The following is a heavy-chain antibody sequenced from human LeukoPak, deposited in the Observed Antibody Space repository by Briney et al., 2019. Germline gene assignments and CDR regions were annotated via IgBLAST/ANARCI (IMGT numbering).Heavy chain of an antibody. CDR3: ARVRSYTADY. D-gene: IGHD3-10*01. V-gene: IGHV3-48*01. Sequence: GGSLRLSCAASGFTFSSYGMYWVRQAPGKGLEWVSYISSSSSTIYYADSVKGRFTISRDNAKNSLYLQMNSLRAEDTAVYYCARVRSYTADYWGQGTLVTVSS. CDR1: GFTFSSYG. J-gene: IGHJ4*02. CDR2: ISSSSSTI.